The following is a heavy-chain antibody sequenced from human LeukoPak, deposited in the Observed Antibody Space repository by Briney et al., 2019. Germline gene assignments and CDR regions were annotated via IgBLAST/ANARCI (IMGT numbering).Heavy chain of an antibody. CDR3: ARPRGNSVWDLEY. V-gene: IGHV1-2*02. Sequence: ASVKVSCKASGYTFTYHYMHWVRQAPGQGLEWMGWINPNSGGTNYAQKFHDRVTMTRDTSTSTVYMELTNLRSDDTAVYYCARPRGNSVWDLEYWGQGSLVTVSS. D-gene: IGHD4-23*01. J-gene: IGHJ4*02. CDR1: GYTFTYHY. CDR2: INPNSGGT.